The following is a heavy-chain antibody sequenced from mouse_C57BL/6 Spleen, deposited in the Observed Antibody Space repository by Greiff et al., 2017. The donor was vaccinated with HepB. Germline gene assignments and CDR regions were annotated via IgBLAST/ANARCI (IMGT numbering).Heavy chain of an antibody. CDR1: GFSLTSYA. D-gene: IGHD1-1*01. Sequence: VKLVESGPGLVAPSQSLSITCTVSGFSLTSYAISWVRQPPGKGLEWLGVIWTGGGTNYNSALKSRLSISKDNSKSQVFLKMNSLQTDDTARYYCARENSGSSFTWYFDVWGTGNTVTVSS. V-gene: IGHV2-9-1*01. CDR3: ARENSGSSFTWYFDV. J-gene: IGHJ1*03. CDR2: IWTGGGT.